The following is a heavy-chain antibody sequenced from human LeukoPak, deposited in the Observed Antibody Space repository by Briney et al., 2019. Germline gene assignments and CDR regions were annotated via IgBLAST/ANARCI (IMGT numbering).Heavy chain of an antibody. CDR2: ISGNGGNK. V-gene: IGHV3-23*01. D-gene: IGHD3-16*02. J-gene: IGHJ4*02. CDR1: GFTFSSYA. Sequence: GGSLRLSCAASGFTFSSYAMSWVRQAPGKGLEWVSAISGNGGNKYYADSVKGRFTISRDNSKNTLYLQMNILRAEDTAVYYCAGDRIMSTFGGVIVQDYWGQGTLVTVSS. CDR3: AGDRIMSTFGGVIVQDY.